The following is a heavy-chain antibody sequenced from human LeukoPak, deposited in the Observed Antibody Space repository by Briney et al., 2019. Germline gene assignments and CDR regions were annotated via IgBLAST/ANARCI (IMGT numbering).Heavy chain of an antibody. D-gene: IGHD5-18*01. CDR1: GFTFGDYA. CDR2: IRSKAYGGTT. Sequence: PGGSLRLSCTASGFTFGDYAMSWVRQAPGKGLEWVGFIRSKAYGGTTEYAASVKGRFTISRDDSKSIAYLQMNSLKTEDTAVYYCTRASWIQLWRPSDYWGQGTLVTFSS. J-gene: IGHJ4*02. V-gene: IGHV3-49*04. CDR3: TRASWIQLWRPSDY.